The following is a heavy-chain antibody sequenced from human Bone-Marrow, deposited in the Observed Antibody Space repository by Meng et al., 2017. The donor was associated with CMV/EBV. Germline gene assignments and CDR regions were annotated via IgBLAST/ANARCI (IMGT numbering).Heavy chain of an antibody. CDR3: ASENSITIFGVVTNYGMDV. CDR2: INSDGSST. D-gene: IGHD3-3*01. Sequence: GESLKISCAASGFTFDDYAMHWVRQAPGKGLVWVSRINSDGSSTSYADSVKGRFTISRDNAKNTLYLQMNSLRAEDTAVYYCASENSITIFGVVTNYGMDVWGQGTTVTVSS. V-gene: IGHV3-74*01. CDR1: GFTFDDYA. J-gene: IGHJ6*02.